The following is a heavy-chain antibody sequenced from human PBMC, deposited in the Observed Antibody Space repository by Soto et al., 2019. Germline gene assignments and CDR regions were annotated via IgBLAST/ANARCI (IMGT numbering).Heavy chain of an antibody. V-gene: IGHV3-33*01. Sequence: QVQLVESGGGMVQPGRSLRLSCAASGFTFSSYGMHWVRQAPGKGLEWVAVIWYDGSNKYYADSVKGRFTISRDNSKNTLYLQMNSLRAEDTAVYYCARETSPPTSDDAFDIWGQGTMVTVSS. CDR1: GFTFSSYG. J-gene: IGHJ3*02. CDR2: IWYDGSNK. CDR3: ARETSPPTSDDAFDI. D-gene: IGHD6-6*01.